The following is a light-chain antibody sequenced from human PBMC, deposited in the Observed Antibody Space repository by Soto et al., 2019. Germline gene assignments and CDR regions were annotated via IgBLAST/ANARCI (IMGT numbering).Light chain of an antibody. V-gene: IGLV2-14*03. CDR1: SSDVGGSNY. CDR3: SSYAGSNNYV. CDR2: DVT. Sequence: QSVLTQSASVSGSPGQSITISCTGTSSDVGGSNYVSWYQQHPGKAPKLMIYDVTYRPSGVSNRFSGSKSGKTAPLTISGLQAEDEADYYCSSYAGSNNYVFGTGTKVTVL. J-gene: IGLJ1*01.